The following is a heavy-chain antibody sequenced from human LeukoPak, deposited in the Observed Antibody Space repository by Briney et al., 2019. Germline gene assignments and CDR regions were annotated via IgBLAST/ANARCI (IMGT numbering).Heavy chain of an antibody. J-gene: IGHJ6*02. CDR1: GYTFTGYY. CDR2: INPNSGGT. V-gene: IGHV1-2*02. Sequence: ASVKVSCKASGYTFTGYYMHWVRQAPGQGLEWMGWINPNSGGTNYAQKFQGRVTMTRDTSISTAYMELSRLRSDDTAVYYCARVPVVVVAATTRVYYYYGMDVWGQGTTVTVSS. D-gene: IGHD2-15*01. CDR3: ARVPVVVVAATTRVYYYYGMDV.